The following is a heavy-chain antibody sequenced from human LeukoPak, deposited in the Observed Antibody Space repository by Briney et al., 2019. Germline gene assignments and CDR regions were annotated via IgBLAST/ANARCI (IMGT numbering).Heavy chain of an antibody. CDR2: INPNNGGT. CDR1: GDTFSDYY. D-gene: IGHD3-10*01. Sequence: ASVKVSCKASGDTFSDYYAHWVRQAPGQGLEWMGWINPNNGGTNYAQKFQGRVTMTRDTSISTAYMELSRLRSDDTAVYYCARDHSEYWGQGTLVTVSS. J-gene: IGHJ4*02. CDR3: ARDHSEY. V-gene: IGHV1-2*02.